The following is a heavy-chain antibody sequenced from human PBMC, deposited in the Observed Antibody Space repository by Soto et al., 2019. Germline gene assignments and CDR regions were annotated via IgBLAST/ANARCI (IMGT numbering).Heavy chain of an antibody. CDR3: AREGGNLNGFDP. Sequence: EVQLVESGGGLVQPGGSLRLSCAASGFTFSSYSMNWVRQAPGKGLEWVSYISSSSSTIYYADSVKGRFTISRDNAKNALYVQMISLRAEGTAVYYCAREGGNLNGFDPWGQGALVTVSS. CDR2: ISSSSSTI. D-gene: IGHD1-26*01. J-gene: IGHJ5*02. V-gene: IGHV3-48*01. CDR1: GFTFSSYS.